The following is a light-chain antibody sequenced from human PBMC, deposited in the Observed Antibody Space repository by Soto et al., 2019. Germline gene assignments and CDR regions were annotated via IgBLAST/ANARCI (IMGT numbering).Light chain of an antibody. CDR3: SSYAGSNNLVV. CDR1: SSDVGGYNY. CDR2: EVS. J-gene: IGLJ2*01. Sequence: QSALTQPPSASGSPGQSVTISCTGTSSDVGGYNYVSWYQQHPGKAPKLMIYEVSKRPSGVPDRFSGSKSGNTASLTVSCLQAEDEADYYCSSYAGSNNLVVFGGGTKLTVL. V-gene: IGLV2-8*01.